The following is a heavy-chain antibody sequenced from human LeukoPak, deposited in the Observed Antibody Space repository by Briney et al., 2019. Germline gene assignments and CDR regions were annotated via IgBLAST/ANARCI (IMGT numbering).Heavy chain of an antibody. CDR3: ARAGLYNWNYEGTTYFDF. D-gene: IGHD1-7*01. CDR2: ISSSSSYI. V-gene: IGHV3-21*01. Sequence: GGSLRLSCAASGFTFRSYSMNWVRQAPGKGLEWVSSISSSSSYIYYADSVKGRFTISRDNAKNSLYLQMNSLTAEDTAVYYCARAGLYNWNYEGTTYFDFWGQGTLVTVSA. CDR1: GFTFRSYS. J-gene: IGHJ4*02.